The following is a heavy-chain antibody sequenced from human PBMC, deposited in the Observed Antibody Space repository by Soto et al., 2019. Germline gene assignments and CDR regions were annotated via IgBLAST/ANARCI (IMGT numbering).Heavy chain of an antibody. D-gene: IGHD3-22*01. CDR2: IYYSGST. Sequence: TLSLTCTVPVGSVSSGGYYWSWILQHPGKALEWIGYIYYSGSTYYNPSLKSRVTISVDTSKNQFSLKLSSVTAADTAVYYCARDSARPYYYDSSGSWYYGMDVWGQGTTVTVSS. J-gene: IGHJ6*02. CDR1: VGSVSSGGYY. V-gene: IGHV4-31*03. CDR3: ARDSARPYYYDSSGSWYYGMDV.